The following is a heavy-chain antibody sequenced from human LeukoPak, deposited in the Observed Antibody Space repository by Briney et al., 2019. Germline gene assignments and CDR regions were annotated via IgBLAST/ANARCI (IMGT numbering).Heavy chain of an antibody. CDR1: GSTFSSYA. CDR3: AKRAYYYDSSGYYSGAFDI. D-gene: IGHD3-22*01. CDR2: ISGSGGST. Sequence: PGGSLRLSCAASGSTFSSYAMSWVRQAPEKGLEWVSAISGSGGSTYYADSVKGRFAISRDNSRNTLYLQMSSLRVEDTAVYYCAKRAYYYDSSGYYSGAFDIWGQGTMVIVSS. V-gene: IGHV3-23*01. J-gene: IGHJ3*02.